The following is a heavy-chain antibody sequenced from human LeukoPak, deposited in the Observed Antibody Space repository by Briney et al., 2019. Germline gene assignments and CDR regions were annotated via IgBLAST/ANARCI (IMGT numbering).Heavy chain of an antibody. CDR1: GFTFSSYG. D-gene: IGHD2-15*01. V-gene: IGHV3-30*02. CDR2: IRYDGSNK. Sequence: PTGGSLRLSCAASGFTFSSYGMHWVRQAPGKGLEWVAFIRYDGSNKYYADSVKGRFTISRDNDKNTLYLQMNSLRAEDTAVYYCARGWWFDYWGRGTLVTVSS. J-gene: IGHJ4*02. CDR3: ARGWWFDY.